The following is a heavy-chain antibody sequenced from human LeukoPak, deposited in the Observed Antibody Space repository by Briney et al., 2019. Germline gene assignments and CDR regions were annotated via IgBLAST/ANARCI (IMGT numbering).Heavy chain of an antibody. V-gene: IGHV3-33*01. D-gene: IGHD4-17*01. Sequence: PGGSLRLSCAASGFTFSSYGMHWVRQAPGKGLEWVAVIWYDGSNKYYADSVKGRFAISRDNSKNTLYLQMNSLRAEDTAVYYCARHATDTPTFDYWGQGTLVTVSS. J-gene: IGHJ4*02. CDR2: IWYDGSNK. CDR1: GFTFSSYG. CDR3: ARHATDTPTFDY.